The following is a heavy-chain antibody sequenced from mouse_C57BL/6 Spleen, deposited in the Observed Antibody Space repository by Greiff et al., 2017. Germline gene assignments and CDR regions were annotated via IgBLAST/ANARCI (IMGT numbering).Heavy chain of an antibody. Sequence: QVQLQQPGAELVKPGASVKLSCKASGYTFTSYWMHWVKQRPGQGLEWIGMIHPNSGSTNYNEKFKSKATLTVNKSSSTAYMQLSSLTSEDSAVYYFASREWLLRVDYWGQGTTLTVSS. V-gene: IGHV1-64*01. CDR2: IHPNSGST. CDR1: GYTFTSYW. D-gene: IGHD2-3*01. CDR3: ASREWLLRVDY. J-gene: IGHJ2*01.